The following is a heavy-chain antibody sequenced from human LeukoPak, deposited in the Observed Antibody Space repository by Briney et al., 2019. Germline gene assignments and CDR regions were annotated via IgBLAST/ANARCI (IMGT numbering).Heavy chain of an antibody. J-gene: IGHJ4*02. V-gene: IGHV3-30*02. CDR3: AKSPPGRDGYNYLFAY. CDR1: GFTFSGSG. Sequence: GGSLRLSCGASGFTFSGSGMHWVRQAPGKGLEWVAFIRYDGSNKYYADSVKGRFTVSRDNSKDTLYLQMNSLRAEATAVYYCAKSPPGRDGYNYLFAYWGQGTLVTVSS. CDR2: IRYDGSNK. D-gene: IGHD5-24*01.